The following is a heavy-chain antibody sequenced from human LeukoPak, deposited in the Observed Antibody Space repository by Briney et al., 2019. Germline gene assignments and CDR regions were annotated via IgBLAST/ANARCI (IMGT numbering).Heavy chain of an antibody. J-gene: IGHJ4*02. CDR2: IYYSGST. CDR3: ASYPRHYYDSSGLC. CDR1: GGSISSYY. D-gene: IGHD3-22*01. Sequence: SETLSLTCTVSGGSISSYYWSWIRQPPGKGLEWIGYIYYSGSTYYNPSLKSRVTISVDTSKNQFSLKLSSVTAADTAVYYCASYPRHYYDSSGLCWGQGTLVTVSS. V-gene: IGHV4-59*04.